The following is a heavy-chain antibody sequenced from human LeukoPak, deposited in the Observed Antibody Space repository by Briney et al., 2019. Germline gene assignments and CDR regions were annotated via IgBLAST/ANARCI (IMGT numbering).Heavy chain of an antibody. CDR3: ARHRSETTVTTIFDY. CDR2: IYPGDSDT. CDR1: GYSFTSYW. Sequence: GESLKISCKGSGYSFTSYWIGWVRQMPGKGLEWMGIIYPGDSDTRYSPSFQGQVTISADKSISTAYLQWSSLKASDTAMHYCARHRSETTVTTIFDYWGQGTLVTVSS. D-gene: IGHD4-11*01. V-gene: IGHV5-51*01. J-gene: IGHJ4*02.